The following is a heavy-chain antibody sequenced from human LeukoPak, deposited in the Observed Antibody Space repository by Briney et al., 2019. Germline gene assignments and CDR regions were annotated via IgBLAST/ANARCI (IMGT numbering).Heavy chain of an antibody. CDR1: GIILSNYG. V-gene: IGHV3-23*01. CDR3: AKRGLVIRRLLVICYHQNAYHSDF. J-gene: IGHJ4*01. Sequence: GGSLRLSCVVSGIILSNYGITWVRQAPGEGRESVSYMSERGGSTTYADSGKGRFTISRDTSLNTLYLQMSNLRAEDTAVYFWAKRGLVIRRLLVICYHQNAYHSDFWGHGVLVTVSS. CDR2: MSERGGST. D-gene: IGHD2-2*01.